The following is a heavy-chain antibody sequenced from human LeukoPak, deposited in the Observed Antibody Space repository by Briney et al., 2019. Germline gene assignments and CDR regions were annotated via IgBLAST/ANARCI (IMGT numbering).Heavy chain of an antibody. J-gene: IGHJ4*02. V-gene: IGHV3-30*18. CDR3: AKDYRYSSSWLWGPFDY. Sequence: PGGSLRLSCAASGFTFSSYGMHWVRQAPGKGLEWVAVISYDGSNKYYADSAKGRFTISRDNSKNTLYLQMNSLRAEDTAVYYCAKDYRYSSSWLWGPFDYWGQGTLVTVSS. CDR2: ISYDGSNK. D-gene: IGHD6-13*01. CDR1: GFTFSSYG.